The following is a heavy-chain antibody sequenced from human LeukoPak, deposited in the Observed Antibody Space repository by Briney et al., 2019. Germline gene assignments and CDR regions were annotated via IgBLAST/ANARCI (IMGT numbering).Heavy chain of an antibody. CDR2: FSGSGGGT. J-gene: IGHJ4*02. D-gene: IGHD6-13*01. CDR3: AKDFSAAVGTGPIDY. V-gene: IGHV3-23*01. Sequence: PGGSLRLSCAASGFTFTTYWMHWVRQAPGKGLEWVSTFSGSGGGTYYADSVKGRFTISRDNSKNTLYLQMNSLRAEDTAAYYCAKDFSAAVGTGPIDYWGQGALVAVSS. CDR1: GFTFTTYW.